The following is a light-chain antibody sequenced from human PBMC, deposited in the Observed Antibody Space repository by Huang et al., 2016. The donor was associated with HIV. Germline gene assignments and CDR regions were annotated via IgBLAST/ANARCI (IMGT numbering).Light chain of an antibody. CDR1: RSVSTN. V-gene: IGKV3-15*01. CDR2: GSS. Sequence: EIVMTQSPATLSVSPGERVTLSCRANRSVSTNLAWYQQRPGQAPRLLIYGSSTRAPSIPARFSGSGSGTDFSLTISSLQSEDFALYYCHQYNNWLRSFGGGTRVDI. CDR3: HQYNNWLRS. J-gene: IGKJ4*01.